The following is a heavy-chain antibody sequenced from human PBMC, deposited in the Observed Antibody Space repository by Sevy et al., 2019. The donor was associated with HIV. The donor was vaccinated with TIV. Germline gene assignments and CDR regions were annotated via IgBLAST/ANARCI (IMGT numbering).Heavy chain of an antibody. CDR2: INWNGGST. J-gene: IGHJ3*02. D-gene: IGHD3-10*01. Sequence: GGSLRLSCAASGFTFDDYGMSWVRQAPGKGLEWVSGINWNGGSTGYADSVKGRFTISRDNAKNSLYLQMNSLRAEDTAVYFCAKRVAGALAALDIWGQGTMVTVSS. CDR3: AKRVAGALAALDI. V-gene: IGHV3-20*04. CDR1: GFTFDDYG.